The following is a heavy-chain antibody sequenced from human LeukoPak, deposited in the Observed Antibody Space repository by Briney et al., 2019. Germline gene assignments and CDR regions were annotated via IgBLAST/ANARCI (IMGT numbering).Heavy chain of an antibody. CDR2: ISGSSIYI. D-gene: IGHD2-15*01. J-gene: IGHJ4*02. V-gene: IGHV3-21*01. CDR1: GFPFSDYS. CDR3: AGVVGFSYYFDC. Sequence: GGSLRLSCTASGFPFSDYSMNWVRQAPGKGLEWVSSISGSSIYIYYADSVKGRFTLSRDNAKKSLYLQMNSLRGEDTAVYFWAGVVGFSYYFDCWGQGTMVTVSS.